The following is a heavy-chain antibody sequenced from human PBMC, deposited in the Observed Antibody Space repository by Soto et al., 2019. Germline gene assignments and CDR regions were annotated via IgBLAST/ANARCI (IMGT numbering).Heavy chain of an antibody. V-gene: IGHV4-61*01. D-gene: IGHD4-17*01. CDR3: ARTTAVPNTLRSRYFFDY. CDR1: GGSVRNKTYY. CDR2: VYYSGTT. J-gene: IGHJ4*02. Sequence: PSETLSLTYSVSGGSVRNKTYYWRWIRQPPGKSLEWIGYVYYSGTTNYSPALKSRVTISVSLSKNQYSLRLSSVTTADTALYYCARTTAVPNTLRSRYFFDYWGQGTLVTVSS.